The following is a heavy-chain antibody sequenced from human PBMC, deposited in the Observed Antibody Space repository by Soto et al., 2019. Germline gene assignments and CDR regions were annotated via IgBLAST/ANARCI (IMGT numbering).Heavy chain of an antibody. CDR1: GGTFSSYA. J-gene: IGHJ6*02. CDR2: IIPIFGTA. D-gene: IGHD3-22*01. V-gene: IGHV1-69*06. CDR3: ARNRGWLSSSYYYYGMDV. Sequence: ASVKVSCKASGGTFSSYAISWVRQAPGQGLEWMGGIIPIFGTANYAQKFQGRVTITADKSTSTAYMELSSLRSEDTAVYYCARNRGWLSSSYYYYGMDVWGQGTTVTVSS.